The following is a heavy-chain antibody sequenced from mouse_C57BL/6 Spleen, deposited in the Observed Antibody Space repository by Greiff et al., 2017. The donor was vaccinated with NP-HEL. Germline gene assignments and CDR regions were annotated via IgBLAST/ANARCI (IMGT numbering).Heavy chain of an antibody. CDR3: TRDQGVQHYSNSFAY. Sequence: DVMLVESGEGLVKPGGSLKLSCAASGFTFSSYAMSWVRQTPEKRLEWVAYISSGGDYIYYADTVKGRFTISRDNARNTLYLQMSSLKSEDTAMYYGTRDQGVQHYSNSFAYWGQGTLVTVSA. J-gene: IGHJ3*01. CDR1: GFTFSSYA. CDR2: ISSGGDYI. D-gene: IGHD2-5*01. V-gene: IGHV5-9-1*02.